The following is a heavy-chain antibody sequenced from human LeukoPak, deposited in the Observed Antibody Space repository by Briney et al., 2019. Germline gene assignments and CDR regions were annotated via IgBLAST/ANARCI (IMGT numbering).Heavy chain of an antibody. CDR1: GGSIRNDY. V-gene: IGHV4-59*08. CDR2: INYSGST. Sequence: SETLSLTCAVSGGSIRNDYWSWIRQPPGKGLEWIAYINYSGSTNYNPSLRGRVTISVDTSKNQFSLNLNSVTAADTAVYYCARHREGVLDIWGQGTMVTVSS. D-gene: IGHD1-26*01. CDR3: ARHREGVLDI. J-gene: IGHJ3*02.